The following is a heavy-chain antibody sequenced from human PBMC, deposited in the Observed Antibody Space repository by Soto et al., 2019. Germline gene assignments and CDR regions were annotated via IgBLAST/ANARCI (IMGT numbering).Heavy chain of an antibody. V-gene: IGHV5-10-1*01. CDR3: ARQLVSSSWPLDY. CDR1: GYSFTSYW. J-gene: IGHJ4*02. Sequence: GESLKISCKGSGYSFTSYWSSWVRQMPGKGLEWMGRIDPSDSYTNYSPSFQGHVTISADKSISTAYLQWSSLKASDTAMYYCARQLVSSSWPLDYWGQGTLVTVSS. D-gene: IGHD6-13*01. CDR2: IDPSDSYT.